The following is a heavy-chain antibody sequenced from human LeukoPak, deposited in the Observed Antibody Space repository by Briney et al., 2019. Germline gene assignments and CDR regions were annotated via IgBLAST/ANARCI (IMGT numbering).Heavy chain of an antibody. CDR1: GDSVSGNSAA. Sequence: SQTLSLTCAISGDSVSGNSAAWNWIRPSPSRGLEWLGRTYYRSKWYNDYAVSVKRRITVNPDTSKNQFSLQLNSVTSEDTDAYYCVSRIRGYTHWGQGTLVTVSS. D-gene: IGHD3-10*01. CDR3: VSRIRGYTH. J-gene: IGHJ1*01. V-gene: IGHV6-1*01. CDR2: TYYRSKWYN.